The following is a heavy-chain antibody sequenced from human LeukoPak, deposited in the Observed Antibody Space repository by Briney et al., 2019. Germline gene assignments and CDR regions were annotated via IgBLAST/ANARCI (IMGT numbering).Heavy chain of an antibody. CDR3: ARVGITYYYGSGCAYYFDY. CDR2: FDPEDGET. D-gene: IGHD3-10*01. J-gene: IGHJ4*02. Sequence: VASVKVSCKVSGYTLTELSVHWVRQAPGKGLEWMGGFDPEDGETIYAQKFQGRVTITEDTSTDTAYMELSSLRSEDTAVYYCARVGITYYYGSGCAYYFDYWGQGTLVTVSS. CDR1: GYTLTELS. V-gene: IGHV1-24*01.